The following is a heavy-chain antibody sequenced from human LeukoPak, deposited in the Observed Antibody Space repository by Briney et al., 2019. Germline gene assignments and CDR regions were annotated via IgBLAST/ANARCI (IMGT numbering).Heavy chain of an antibody. J-gene: IGHJ5*02. V-gene: IGHV4-39*07. CDR2: IYYSGST. CDR3: ASFIPPHTDTQQLVPTRFDP. D-gene: IGHD6-13*01. Sequence: SETLSLTCTVSGGSISSSSYYWGWIRQPPGKGLEWIGSIYYSGSTYYNPSLESRVTISVDTSKNQFSLKLSSVTAADTAVYYCASFIPPHTDTQQLVPTRFDPWGQGTLVTVSS. CDR1: GGSISSSSYY.